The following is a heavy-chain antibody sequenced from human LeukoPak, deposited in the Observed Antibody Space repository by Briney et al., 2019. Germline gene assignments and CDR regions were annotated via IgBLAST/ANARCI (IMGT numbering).Heavy chain of an antibody. J-gene: IGHJ4*02. CDR2: ISSSSSYI. D-gene: IGHD7-27*01. V-gene: IGHV3-21*01. Sequence: PGGSLRLSCAASGFTFSSYSMNWVRQAPGKVLEWVSSISSSSSYIYYADSVKGRFTISRDNAKNSLYLQMNSLRAEDTAVYYCASGTGDRGYWGQGTLVTVSS. CDR3: ASGTGDRGY. CDR1: GFTFSSYS.